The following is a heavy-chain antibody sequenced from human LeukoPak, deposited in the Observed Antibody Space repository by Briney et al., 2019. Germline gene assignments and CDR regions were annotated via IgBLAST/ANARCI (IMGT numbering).Heavy chain of an antibody. V-gene: IGHV4-59*12. Sequence: SETLSLTCTVSGGSISSYYWSWIRQPPGKGLEWIGYIYYSGSTNYNPSLKSRVTISVDTSKNQFSLKLSSVTAADTAVYYCARGGYDYRYYFDYWGQGTLVTVSS. CDR1: GGSISSYY. CDR2: IYYSGST. CDR3: ARGGYDYRYYFDY. J-gene: IGHJ4*02. D-gene: IGHD5-12*01.